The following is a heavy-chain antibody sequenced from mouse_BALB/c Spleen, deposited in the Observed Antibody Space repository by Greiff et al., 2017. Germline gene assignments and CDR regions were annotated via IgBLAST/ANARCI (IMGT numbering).Heavy chain of an antibody. J-gene: IGHJ3*01. CDR2: INSNGGST. V-gene: IGHV5-6-2*01. CDR3: ARHPPRYYDYDGFAY. D-gene: IGHD2-4*01. CDR1: GFTFSSYY. Sequence: EVKLVESGGGLVKLGGSLKLSCAASGFTFSSYYMSWVRQTPEKRLELVAAINSNGGSTYYPDTVKGRFTISRDNAKNTLYLQMSSLKSEDTALYYCARHPPRYYDYDGFAYWGQGTLVTVSA.